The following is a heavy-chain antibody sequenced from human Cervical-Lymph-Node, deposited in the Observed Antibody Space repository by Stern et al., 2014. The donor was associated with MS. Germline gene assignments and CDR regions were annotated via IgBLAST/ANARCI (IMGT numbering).Heavy chain of an antibody. D-gene: IGHD2-21*01. J-gene: IGHJ3*01. V-gene: IGHV3-30-3*01. CDR1: GFTFDNYA. CDR3: ARDETRQVVSAMQF. Sequence: QVQLVQSGGGVVQPGRSLRLSCAGSGFTFDNYALHWVRQAPGKGLEWVAVISYDGINKYYTESVKGRFSMSRDNSKNMLYLQMTSLRIEDTAVYYCARDETRQVVSAMQFWGQGTMVTVS. CDR2: ISYDGINK.